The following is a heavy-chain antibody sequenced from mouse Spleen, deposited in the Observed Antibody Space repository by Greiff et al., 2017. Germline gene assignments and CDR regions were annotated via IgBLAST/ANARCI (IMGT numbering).Heavy chain of an antibody. CDR2: IYPGDGDT. D-gene: IGHD2-1*01. CDR1: GYAFSSYW. J-gene: IGHJ2*01. V-gene: IGHV1-80*01. Sequence: VQLQQSGAELVKPGASVKISCKASGYAFSSYWMNWVKQRPGKGLEWIGQIYPGDGDTNYNGKFKGKATLTADKSSSTAYMQLSSLTSEDSAVYFCARAGNYDGDYFDYWGQGTTLTVSS. CDR3: ARAGNYDGDYFDY.